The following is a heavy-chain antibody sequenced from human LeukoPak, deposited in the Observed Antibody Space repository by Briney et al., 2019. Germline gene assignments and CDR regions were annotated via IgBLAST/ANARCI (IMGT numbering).Heavy chain of an antibody. Sequence: GGSLRLSCAASGFTFSSYSMNWVRQAPGKGLEWVSSISSSSSYIYYADSVKGRFTISRDNAKNSLYLQMNSLRAEDTAVYYCARSRYGSGRLPFDYWGQGTLVTVSS. CDR2: ISSSSSYI. CDR1: GFTFSSYS. V-gene: IGHV3-21*01. J-gene: IGHJ4*02. CDR3: ARSRYGSGRLPFDY. D-gene: IGHD3-10*01.